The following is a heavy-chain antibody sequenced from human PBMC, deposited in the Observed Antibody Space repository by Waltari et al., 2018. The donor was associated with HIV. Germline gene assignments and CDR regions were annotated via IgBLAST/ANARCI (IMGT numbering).Heavy chain of an antibody. J-gene: IGHJ4*02. V-gene: IGHV3-74*01. Sequence: EVQLVASGGGLVQPGGSLRLSCAASGFTFSSHWMHWVRQAPGKGLVSVSRINSDGSSTNYADSVKGRFTISRDNAKNTVYLQMNSLRAEDTALYYCASLYNYVWGSPPPFDYWGQGTLVTVSS. CDR1: GFTFSSHW. CDR2: INSDGSST. CDR3: ASLYNYVWGSPPPFDY. D-gene: IGHD3-16*01.